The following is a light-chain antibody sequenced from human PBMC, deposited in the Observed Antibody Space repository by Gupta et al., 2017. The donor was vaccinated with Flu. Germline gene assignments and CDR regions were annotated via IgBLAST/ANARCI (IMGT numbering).Light chain of an antibody. V-gene: IGLV2-14*01. CDR1: NSDAGAYNY. CDR2: ELN. J-gene: IGLJ3*02. Sequence: TIYCTGSNSDAGAYNYVFWYQQRPGKAPKLILYELNTRRSGIPDRSSGSKSANTASLTIAGLHAEDEADYYCSSLITSASLGVFGGGTKLTVL. CDR3: SSLITSASLGV.